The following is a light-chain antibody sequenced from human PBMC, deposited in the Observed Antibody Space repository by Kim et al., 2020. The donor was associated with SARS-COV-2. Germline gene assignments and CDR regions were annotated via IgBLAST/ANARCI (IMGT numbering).Light chain of an antibody. J-gene: IGKJ1*01. CDR3: QQTSSAPRT. V-gene: IGKV1-39*01. CDR2: TAS. CDR1: QDISRY. Sequence: ASVGDRVTITCRASQDISRYLNWYQQKPGKAPKLLIYTASSLQSGVPSRFTGSGSEADFTLTITSLQPEDFATYYCQQTSSAPRTFGQGTKVDIK.